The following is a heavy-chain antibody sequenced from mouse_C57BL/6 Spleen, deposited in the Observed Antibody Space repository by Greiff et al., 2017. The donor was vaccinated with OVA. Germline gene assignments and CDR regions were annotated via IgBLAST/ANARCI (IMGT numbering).Heavy chain of an antibody. CDR3: ARLYDY. V-gene: IGHV1-61*01. CDR1: GYTFTSYW. J-gene: IGHJ2*01. CDR2: IYPSDSET. D-gene: IGHD2-1*01. Sequence: QVQLQQPGAELVRPGSSVKLSCKASGYTFTSYWMDWVKQRPGQGLAWIGNIYPSDSETHYNQKFKDKATLTVDKSSSTAYMQLSSLTSEDSAVYYCARLYDYWGQGTTLTVSS.